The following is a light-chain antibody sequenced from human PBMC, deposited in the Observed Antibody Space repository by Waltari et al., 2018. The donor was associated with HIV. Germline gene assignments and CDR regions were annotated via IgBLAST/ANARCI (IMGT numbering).Light chain of an antibody. Sequence: SYVLTQSHSVSVAPGQKARIICGGNNIGSKRVHWYQQRPGQAPVLVVYDDSDRPSWIPERFAGSNSGYTATLTISWVEAGDEADYYFQVWDISSDHYVFCTGTKVTVL. J-gene: IGLJ1*01. CDR1: NIGSKR. CDR3: QVWDISSDHYV. V-gene: IGLV3-21*02. CDR2: DDS.